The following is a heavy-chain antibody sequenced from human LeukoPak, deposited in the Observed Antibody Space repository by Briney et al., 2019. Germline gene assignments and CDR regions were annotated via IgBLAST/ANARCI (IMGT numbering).Heavy chain of an antibody. CDR1: GYTFTGYY. CDR2: INPNSGGT. D-gene: IGHD3-22*01. CDR3: ATGHRSYYYDSSGRTEGFDY. J-gene: IGHJ4*02. V-gene: IGHV1-2*02. Sequence: ASVKVSCKASGYTFTGYYMHWVRQAPGQGLEWMGWINPNSGGTNYAQKFQGRVTMTRDTSISTAYMELSRLRSDDTAVYYCATGHRSYYYDSSGRTEGFDYWGQGTLVTVSS.